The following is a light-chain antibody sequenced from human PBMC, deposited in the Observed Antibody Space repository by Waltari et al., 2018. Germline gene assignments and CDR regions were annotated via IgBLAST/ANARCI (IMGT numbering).Light chain of an antibody. V-gene: IGKV4-1*01. CDR3: QQYSSSPFT. J-gene: IGKJ3*01. CDR2: WAS. Sequence: DIVMTQSPDSLAVSLGERAIINCKSSQSVLYSSDNKNYLAWYQQRPGQPPKLLIYWASTRESGVPDRFSGSGSGTDFTLTISSLQAEDVAVYYCQQYSSSPFTFGPGTKVDIK. CDR1: QSVLYSSDNKNY.